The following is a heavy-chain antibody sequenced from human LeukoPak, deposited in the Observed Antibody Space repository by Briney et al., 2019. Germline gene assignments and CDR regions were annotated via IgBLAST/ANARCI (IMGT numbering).Heavy chain of an antibody. CDR1: GGSIGNYY. CDR2: TSYSGNT. V-gene: IGHV4-59*01. Sequence: SETLSLTCIVSGGSIGNYYWNWIRQPPGKGLEWIGYTSYSGNTIYNPSLKSRVTISIDPFKNQLSLKVTSVTAADTAVYCCARDHGYFGVDVWGQGTTVTISS. CDR3: ARDHGYFGVDV. J-gene: IGHJ6*02.